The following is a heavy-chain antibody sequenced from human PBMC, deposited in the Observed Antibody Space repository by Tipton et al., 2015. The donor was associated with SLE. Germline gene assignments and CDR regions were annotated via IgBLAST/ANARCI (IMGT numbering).Heavy chain of an antibody. CDR3: ARPSSGSYWGSYYYNYAMDV. CDR1: GFTFSSYG. J-gene: IGHJ6*02. D-gene: IGHD1-26*01. CDR2: ISYDGSNK. Sequence: SLRLSCAASGFTFSSYGMHWVRQAPGKGLEWVAVISYDGSNKYYADSVKGRFTISRDNSKNTLYLQMNSLRPEDTAVYYCARPSSGSYWGSYYYNYAMDVWGQGTTVTVSS. V-gene: IGHV3-30*03.